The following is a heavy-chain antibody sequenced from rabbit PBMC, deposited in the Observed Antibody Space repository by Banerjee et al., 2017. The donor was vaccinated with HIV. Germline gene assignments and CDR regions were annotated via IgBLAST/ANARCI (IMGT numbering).Heavy chain of an antibody. D-gene: IGHD5-1*01. CDR2: IYTGSSGT. Sequence: QEQLVESGGGLVQPEGSLTLTCKASGFTLSSSDYMCWVRQAPGKGLEWIACIYTGSSGTYYASWAKGRFTISKTSSTTVTLQMTSLTAADTATYFCARVSYGSYVYGGGMDLWGPGTLVTVS. V-gene: IGHV1S45*01. J-gene: IGHJ6*01. CDR1: GFTLSSSDY. CDR3: ARVSYGSYVYGGGMDL.